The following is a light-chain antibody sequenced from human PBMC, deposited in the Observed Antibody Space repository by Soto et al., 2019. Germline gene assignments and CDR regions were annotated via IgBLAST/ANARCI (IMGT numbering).Light chain of an antibody. CDR1: TGAVTSGHY. Sequence: QAVVTREPSLTVSPGGTVTLTCGSSTGAVTSGHYPFWFQQKPGQAPRTLIYDTSNKHSWTPARFSGSLLGGKAALTLSGAQPEDEADYYCLIAYSGVVVFGGGTKLTVL. J-gene: IGLJ2*01. CDR3: LIAYSGVVV. CDR2: DTS. V-gene: IGLV7-46*01.